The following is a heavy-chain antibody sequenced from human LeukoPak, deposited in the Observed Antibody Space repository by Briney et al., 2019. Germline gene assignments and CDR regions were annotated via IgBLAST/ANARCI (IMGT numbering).Heavy chain of an antibody. CDR3: ARERAPFDGFDL. Sequence: VGSLRLSCAASGFAFSSCGMHWVRQAPGEGLEWLTVIWSNGINAYYADSVKGRFTISRDDSKNTLYLQMNNLRGEDTAVYYCARERAPFDGFDLWGQGTTVTVSS. J-gene: IGHJ3*01. CDR1: GFAFSSCG. CDR2: IWSNGINA. V-gene: IGHV3-33*01.